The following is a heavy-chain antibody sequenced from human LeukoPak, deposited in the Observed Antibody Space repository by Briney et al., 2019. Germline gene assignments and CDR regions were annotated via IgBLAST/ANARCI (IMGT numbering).Heavy chain of an antibody. Sequence: ASVKVSCKTSGYTFTDYYLHWVRQAPGQGLEWMGWINPNSGGTSSAQKFQGRVTMTRDTSITTVYMEVSWLTSDDTAIYYCARADRLHGGPYLIGPWGQGALVTVSS. V-gene: IGHV1-2*02. CDR2: INPNSGGT. CDR3: ARADRLHGGPYLIGP. D-gene: IGHD2-21*01. J-gene: IGHJ5*02. CDR1: GYTFTDYY.